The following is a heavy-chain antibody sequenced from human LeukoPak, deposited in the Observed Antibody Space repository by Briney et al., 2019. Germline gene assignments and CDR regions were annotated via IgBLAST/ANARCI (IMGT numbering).Heavy chain of an antibody. CDR3: ARAPPRFGCSGGSCYLD. V-gene: IGHV4-34*01. D-gene: IGHD2-15*01. J-gene: IGHJ4*02. Sequence: SETLSLTCAVYGGSFSGYYWSWIRQPPGKGLEWIGEINHSGSTNYNPSLKSRVTISVDTSNNQFSLKLSSVTAADTAVYYCARAPPRFGCSGGSCYLDWGQGTLVTVSS. CDR1: GGSFSGYY. CDR2: INHSGST.